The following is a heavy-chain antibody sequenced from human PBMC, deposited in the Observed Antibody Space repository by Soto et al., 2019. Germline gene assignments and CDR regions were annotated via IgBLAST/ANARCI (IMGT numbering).Heavy chain of an antibody. CDR2: ISGYNGNT. CDR1: GYTFTSYG. CDR3: ARDRGYNWNYGWFDP. D-gene: IGHD1-7*01. J-gene: IGHJ5*02. V-gene: IGHV1-18*01. Sequence: QVQLVQSGAEVKKPGASVKVSCKASGYTFTSYGISWVRQAPGQGHEWMGRISGYNGNTNYAQKLQGRVTMTTDTATSTAYMELRSLRSEDTAVYYCARDRGYNWNYGWFDPWGQGTLVTVSS.